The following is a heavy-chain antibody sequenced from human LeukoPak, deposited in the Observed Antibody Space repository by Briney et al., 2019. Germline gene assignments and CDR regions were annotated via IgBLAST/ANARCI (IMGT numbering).Heavy chain of an antibody. J-gene: IGHJ4*02. D-gene: IGHD6-13*01. Sequence: GTSLRLSCAASGFTFNIDGMHWVRQVPGKGLEWVAVISYDGSNKYYADSVKGRFTISRDNSKNTLYLQMNSLRAEDTAVYYCARESQAAGTDYWGQGTLVTVSS. CDR2: ISYDGSNK. CDR3: ARESQAAGTDY. CDR1: GFTFNIDG. V-gene: IGHV3-30*03.